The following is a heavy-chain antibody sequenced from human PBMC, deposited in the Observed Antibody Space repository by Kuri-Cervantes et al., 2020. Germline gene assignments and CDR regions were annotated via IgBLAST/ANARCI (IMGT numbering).Heavy chain of an antibody. CDR3: AKEKGGWYY. Sequence: GGSLRLSCAASGFTFSSYAMHWVRQAPGKGLEWVAVISYDGGNTYYADSVKGRFTISRDNSKNTLYLQVNSLRAEDTALYYCAKEKGGWYYWGQGTLVTVSS. D-gene: IGHD6-19*01. CDR1: GFTFSSYA. J-gene: IGHJ4*02. CDR2: ISYDGGNT. V-gene: IGHV3-30*07.